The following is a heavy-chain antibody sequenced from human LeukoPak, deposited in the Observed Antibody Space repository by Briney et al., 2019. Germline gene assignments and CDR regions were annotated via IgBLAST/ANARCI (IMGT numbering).Heavy chain of an antibody. Sequence: GGSLRLSCAAPGFTFSSYSMNWVRQAPGKGLEWASSISSSSSYIYYADSVKGRFTISRDNAKNSLYLQMNSLRAEDTAVYYCARDPSYYDSSGRYYYYMDVWGKGTTVTVSS. D-gene: IGHD3-22*01. J-gene: IGHJ6*03. CDR3: ARDPSYYDSSGRYYYYMDV. CDR2: ISSSSSYI. V-gene: IGHV3-21*01. CDR1: GFTFSSYS.